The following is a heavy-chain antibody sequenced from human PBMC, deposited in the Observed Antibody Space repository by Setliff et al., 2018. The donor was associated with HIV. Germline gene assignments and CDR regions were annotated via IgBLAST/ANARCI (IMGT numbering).Heavy chain of an antibody. D-gene: IGHD1-1*01. CDR2: IRRDGNEK. V-gene: IGHV3-7*01. CDR3: ASARIPTGGTSTSFDY. Sequence: LRLSCAASGFTFTNYYMSWVRQAPGKGLEWVANIRRDGNEKYYVDSVKGRFTISRDNAKNSLYLQVNSLRPEDTAVYYCASARIPTGGTSTSFDYWGQGTLVTVSS. J-gene: IGHJ4*02. CDR1: GFTFTNYY.